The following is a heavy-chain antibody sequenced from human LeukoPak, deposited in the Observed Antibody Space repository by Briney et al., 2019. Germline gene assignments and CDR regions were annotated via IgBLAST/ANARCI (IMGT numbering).Heavy chain of an antibody. CDR1: VFTFSTYG. CDR3: ARGESYRFDY. CDR2: ISYDGSNE. D-gene: IGHD3-16*01. Sequence: PGRSLRLSCAASVFTFSTYGMHWVRQAPCKGLEWVAVISYDGSNEYYADSVKGRFTISRDNSKNTLYLQMGSLRAEDTAVYYCARGESYRFDYWGQGTLVTVSS. J-gene: IGHJ4*02. V-gene: IGHV3-30*03.